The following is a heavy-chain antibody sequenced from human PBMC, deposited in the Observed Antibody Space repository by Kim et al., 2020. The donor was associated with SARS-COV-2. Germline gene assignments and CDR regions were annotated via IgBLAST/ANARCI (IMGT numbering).Heavy chain of an antibody. D-gene: IGHD2-15*01. V-gene: IGHV4-31*03. CDR2: IYYSGST. Sequence: SETLSLTCTVSGGSISSGGYYWSWIRQHPGKGLEWIGYIYYSGSTYYNPSLKSRVTISVDTSKNQFSLKLGSVTAADTAVYYCARDGPPLGYCSGGSCPNWFDPWGQGTLVTVSS. J-gene: IGHJ5*02. CDR3: ARDGPPLGYCSGGSCPNWFDP. CDR1: GGSISSGGYY.